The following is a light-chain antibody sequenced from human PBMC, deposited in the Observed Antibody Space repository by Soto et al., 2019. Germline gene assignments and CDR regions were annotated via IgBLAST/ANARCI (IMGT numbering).Light chain of an antibody. Sequence: EIVLTQSPGTLSLSPGERATLSCRASQSVSSSDLAWYQQKPGQAPRLLIYGASSRATGIPDRFSGSGSGTDFTLTICRLEPEDFAVYYCQQYGSSTSFGPGTKVDIK. CDR3: QQYGSSTS. CDR2: GAS. V-gene: IGKV3-20*01. CDR1: QSVSSSD. J-gene: IGKJ3*01.